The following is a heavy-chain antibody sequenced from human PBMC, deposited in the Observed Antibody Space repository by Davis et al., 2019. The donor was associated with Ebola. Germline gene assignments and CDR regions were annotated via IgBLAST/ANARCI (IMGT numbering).Heavy chain of an antibody. J-gene: IGHJ5*01. D-gene: IGHD1-14*01. CDR2: INRRRKT. Sequence: PSETLSLTCAISGGSFSDYFWSWIRQSPGKGLEWIGEINRRRKTFYNPSLKSRVSLSVDTSKNQFSLKLSSVTAADTAVYFCASPNQIRDAGWFDSWGPGTLVTVSS. V-gene: IGHV4-34*01. CDR3: ASPNQIRDAGWFDS. CDR1: GGSFSDYF.